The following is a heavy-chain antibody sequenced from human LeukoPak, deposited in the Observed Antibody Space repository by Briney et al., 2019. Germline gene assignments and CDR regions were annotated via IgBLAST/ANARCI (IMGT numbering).Heavy chain of an antibody. CDR3: AREKISSSWHDAFDI. D-gene: IGHD6-13*01. J-gene: IGHJ3*02. CDR1: GYTFTGYY. Sequence: ASVKVSCKASGYTFTGYYMHWVRQAPGQGLEWMGWINPNSGGTNYAQKFQGRVTMTRDTSISTAYMELSSLRSEDTAVYYCAREKISSSWHDAFDIWGQGTMVTVSS. CDR2: INPNSGGT. V-gene: IGHV1-2*02.